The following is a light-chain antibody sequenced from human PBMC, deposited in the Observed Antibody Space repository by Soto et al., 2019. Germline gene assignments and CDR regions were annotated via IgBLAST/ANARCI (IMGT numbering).Light chain of an antibody. V-gene: IGKV1-6*01. CDR3: LQDRSHVWA. Sequence: AIQVTQSPTSLSASVGDRVTITCRSSQDIRNYLGWYQQKPGKAPQLLIYGASRLQRGGSSRFIGSGFGTDFTRTISCLQTEDSATYYCLQDRSHVWAFGQGTKVES. CDR2: GAS. CDR1: QDIRNY. J-gene: IGKJ1*01.